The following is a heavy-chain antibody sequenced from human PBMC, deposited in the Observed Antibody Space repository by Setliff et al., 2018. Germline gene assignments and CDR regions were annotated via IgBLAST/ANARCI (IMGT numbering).Heavy chain of an antibody. V-gene: IGHV4-4*02. CDR1: GGSISSSNW. CDR3: ARGLRRDGYNYKAARAFGY. D-gene: IGHD5-12*01. Sequence: SETLSLTCAVSGGSISSSNWWSWVRQPPGKGLEWIGEIYHSGSTNYNPSLESRVTISVDKSKNQFSLKLSSVTAAGTAVYYCARGLRRDGYNYKAARAFGYWGQGTLVTVSS. J-gene: IGHJ4*02. CDR2: IYHSGST.